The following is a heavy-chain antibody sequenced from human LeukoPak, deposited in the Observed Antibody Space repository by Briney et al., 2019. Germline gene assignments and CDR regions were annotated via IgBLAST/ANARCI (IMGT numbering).Heavy chain of an antibody. Sequence: VASVKVSCKASGYTFTSYDINWVRQATGQGLEWMGWMNPNSGNTGYAQKFQGRVTMTRNTSISTAYMELSSLRSEDTAVYYCARGVRSRNIEVVVAAFTVYYMDVWGKGTTVTVSS. CDR1: GYTFTSYD. D-gene: IGHD2-15*01. CDR2: MNPNSGNT. CDR3: ARGVRSRNIEVVVAAFTVYYMDV. J-gene: IGHJ6*03. V-gene: IGHV1-8*01.